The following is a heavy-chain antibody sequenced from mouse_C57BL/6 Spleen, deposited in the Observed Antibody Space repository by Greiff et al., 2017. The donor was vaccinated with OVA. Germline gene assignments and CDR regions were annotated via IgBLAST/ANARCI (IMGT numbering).Heavy chain of an antibody. D-gene: IGHD1-1*01. Sequence: EVMLVESEAGLVQPGRSMKLSCTASGFTFSDYYMAWVRQVPEKGLEWVANINYDGSSTNYLDSLKSRFIIPKDNAKNILYLQMSSMKSEDTATYYCARGGDGSTYYFDYWGQGTTLTVSS. J-gene: IGHJ2*01. CDR3: ARGGDGSTYYFDY. CDR2: INYDGSST. V-gene: IGHV5-16*01. CDR1: GFTFSDYY.